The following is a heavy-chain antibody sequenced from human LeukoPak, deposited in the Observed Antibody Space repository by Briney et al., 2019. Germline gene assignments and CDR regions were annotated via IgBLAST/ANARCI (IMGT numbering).Heavy chain of an antibody. V-gene: IGHV3-7*01. J-gene: IGHJ6*04. Sequence: GGSLRLSCAASGLTFNFYAMHWVRQAPGKGLEWVANIKQDGSEKYYVDSVKGRFTISRDNAKNSLYLQMNSLRAEDTAVYYCAELGITMIGGVWGKGTTVTISS. D-gene: IGHD3-10*02. CDR3: AELGITMIGGV. CDR1: GLTFNFYA. CDR2: IKQDGSEK.